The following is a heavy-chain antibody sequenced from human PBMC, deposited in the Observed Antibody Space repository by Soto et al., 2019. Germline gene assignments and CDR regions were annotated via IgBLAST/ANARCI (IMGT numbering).Heavy chain of an antibody. J-gene: IGHJ6*02. CDR2: IRSKAYGGTT. D-gene: IGHD5-12*01. V-gene: IGHV3-49*04. Sequence: SLSLSCTSSGCPFRDYAMSWVLQAPGAGLEWVGFIRSKAYGGTTDYAASGKARFNISRDDSKSIAYLQMNSLKTEDTAAYYWMRRATNHYYYWLDCWGQGIT. CDR3: MRRATNHYYYWLDC. CDR1: GCPFRDYA.